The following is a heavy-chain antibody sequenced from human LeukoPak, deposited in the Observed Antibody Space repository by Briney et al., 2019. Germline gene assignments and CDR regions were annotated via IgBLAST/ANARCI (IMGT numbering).Heavy chain of an antibody. V-gene: IGHV3-74*01. CDR1: RFTFSSYW. D-gene: IGHD6-6*01. J-gene: IGHJ4*02. Sequence: GGSLRLSCVASRFTFSSYWMHWVRQDPGKGLVWVSYISPDGSTTRYADSVKGRFTISRDNAKNSLYLQMNSLRAEDTAVYYCAREVSATARRDYWGQGTLVTVSS. CDR2: ISPDGSTT. CDR3: AREVSATARRDY.